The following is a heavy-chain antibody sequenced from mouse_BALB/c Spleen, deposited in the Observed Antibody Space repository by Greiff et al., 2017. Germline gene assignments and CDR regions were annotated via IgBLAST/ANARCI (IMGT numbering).Heavy chain of an antibody. CDR2: IDPANGNT. CDR3: ASPRSYYAMDY. Sequence: VQLQQSGAELVKPGASVKLSCTASGFNIKDTYMHWVKQRPEQGLEWIGRIDPANGNTKYDPKFQGKATITADTSSNTAYLQLSSLTSEDTAVYYCASPRSYYAMDYWGQGTSVTVSS. CDR1: GFNIKDTY. D-gene: IGHD2-10*02. V-gene: IGHV14-3*02. J-gene: IGHJ4*01.